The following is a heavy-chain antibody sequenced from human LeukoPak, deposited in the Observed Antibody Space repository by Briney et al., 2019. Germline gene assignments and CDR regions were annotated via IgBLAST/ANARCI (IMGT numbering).Heavy chain of an antibody. CDR1: GFTVSSNY. Sequence: SGGSLRLSCAASGFTVSSNYMSWVRQAPGKGLEWVSVIYSGGSTYYADSVKGRFTISRDNSKNTLYLQMNSLRAEDTAVYYCARSGLGLRGMDVWGKGTTVTVSS. D-gene: IGHD4-17*01. CDR2: IYSGGST. CDR3: ARSGLGLRGMDV. J-gene: IGHJ6*03. V-gene: IGHV3-53*01.